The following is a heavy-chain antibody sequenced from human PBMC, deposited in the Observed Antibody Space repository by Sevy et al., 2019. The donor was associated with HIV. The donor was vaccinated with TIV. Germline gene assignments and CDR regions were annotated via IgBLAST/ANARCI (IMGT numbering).Heavy chain of an antibody. D-gene: IGHD3-3*01. Sequence: ASVKVSCKASGYTFTSYGISWVRQAPGQGLEWMGWISAYNGNTNYAQKLQGRVTMTTDTSTSTAYMELRSLRSDDTAVYYCAGDTYDFWSGYYREGYYYYYYGMDVWGQGTTVTVSS. CDR1: GYTFTSYG. J-gene: IGHJ6*02. V-gene: IGHV1-18*01. CDR2: ISAYNGNT. CDR3: AGDTYDFWSGYYREGYYYYYYGMDV.